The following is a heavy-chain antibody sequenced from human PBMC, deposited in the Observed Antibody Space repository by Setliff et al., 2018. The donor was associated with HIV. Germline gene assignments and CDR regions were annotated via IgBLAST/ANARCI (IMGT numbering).Heavy chain of an antibody. CDR2: IGPYNGRT. CDR1: GYMFIAYG. Sequence: ASVKVSCKTSGYMFIAYGMSWVRRAPGQGLEWMGWIGPYNGRTEYAQKFQGRVTMTTVTSTSTASMELRSLRSDDTAVYYCARLSIPAYYYMDVWGKGTTVTVSS. D-gene: IGHD2-21*01. CDR3: ARLSIPAYYYMDV. J-gene: IGHJ6*03. V-gene: IGHV1-18*01.